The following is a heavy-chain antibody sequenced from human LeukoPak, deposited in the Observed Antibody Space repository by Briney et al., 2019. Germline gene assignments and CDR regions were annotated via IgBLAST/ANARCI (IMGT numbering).Heavy chain of an antibody. CDR1: GYTFTGYY. J-gene: IGHJ4*02. D-gene: IGHD1-26*01. V-gene: IGHV1-2*02. CDR2: INPNSGGT. CDR3: ARDRGSGSLAKHFDY. Sequence: GASVKVSCKASGYTFTGYYMHWVRQAPGQGLEWMGWINPNSGGTNYAQKFQGRVTMTRDTSISTAYMELSRLRSDDTAVYYCARDRGSGSLAKHFDYWGQGTLVTVSS.